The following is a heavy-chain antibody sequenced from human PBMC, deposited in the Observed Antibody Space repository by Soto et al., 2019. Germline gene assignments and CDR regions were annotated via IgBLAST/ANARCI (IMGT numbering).Heavy chain of an antibody. V-gene: IGHV1-69*13. D-gene: IGHD6-13*01. Sequence: ASVKVSCKASGGTFSSYAISWVRQAPGQGLEWMGGIIPIFGTANYAQKFQGRVTITADESTSTAYMELSSLRSEDTAVYYCARVERPGIAAAGFDYWGQGTLVTVSS. CDR1: GGTFSSYA. CDR3: ARVERPGIAAAGFDY. J-gene: IGHJ4*02. CDR2: IIPIFGTA.